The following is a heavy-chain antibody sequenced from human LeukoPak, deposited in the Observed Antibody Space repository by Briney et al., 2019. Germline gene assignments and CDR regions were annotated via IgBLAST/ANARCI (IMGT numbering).Heavy chain of an antibody. J-gene: IGHJ4*02. CDR2: INHSGST. D-gene: IGHD6-13*01. CDR3: ARNLGYTFDY. V-gene: IGHV4-34*01. CDR1: GGSFSGYY. Sequence: PXXTLSLTCAVYGGSFSGYYWSWIRQPPGKGLEWIGEINHSGSTNYNPSLKSRVTISVDTSKNQFSLKLSSVTAADTAVYYCARNLGYTFDYWGQGTLVTVSS.